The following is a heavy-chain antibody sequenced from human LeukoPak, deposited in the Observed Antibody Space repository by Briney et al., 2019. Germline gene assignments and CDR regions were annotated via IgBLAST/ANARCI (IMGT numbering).Heavy chain of an antibody. V-gene: IGHV3-15*01. J-gene: IGHJ4*02. CDR3: ATDRGPREAYYFDY. Sequence: GGSLRLSCAASGFTFSNAWMSWVRQAPGKGLEWVARIKSKTDGGTTDYAAPVKGRFTISRDDSKNMLYLQMNSLKTEDTAVYYCATDRGPREAYYFDYWGQGTLVTVSS. D-gene: IGHD1-26*01. CDR1: GFTFSNAW. CDR2: IKSKTDGGTT.